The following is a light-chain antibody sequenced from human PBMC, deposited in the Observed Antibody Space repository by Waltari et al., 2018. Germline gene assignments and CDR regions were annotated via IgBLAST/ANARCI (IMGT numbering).Light chain of an antibody. CDR1: QSISDW. J-gene: IGKJ1*01. CDR3: QQYDRFSGT. V-gene: IGKV1-5*03. CDR2: KVS. Sequence: DIQMTQSPSTLSASVGDRVTITCRASQSISDWLAWYQQKPGTAPKLLIYKVSKLESGVPSRFSGSGSGTEFTLTISRLQPDDFANYYCQQYDRFSGTFGPGTKVEIK.